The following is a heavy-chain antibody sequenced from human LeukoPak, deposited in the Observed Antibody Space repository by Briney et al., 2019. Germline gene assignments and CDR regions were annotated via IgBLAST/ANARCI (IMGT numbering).Heavy chain of an antibody. Sequence: SETLSLTCVVSGAPISNYFWSWIRQPPGKGLEWIGYIHYSGSTNYSPSLKSRVTMSVDTSKNQFSLKLSSVTAADTAVYYCAREAGTRSFDPWGQGTLVTVSS. CDR2: IHYSGST. J-gene: IGHJ5*02. CDR1: GAPISNYF. D-gene: IGHD6-19*01. V-gene: IGHV4-59*12. CDR3: AREAGTRSFDP.